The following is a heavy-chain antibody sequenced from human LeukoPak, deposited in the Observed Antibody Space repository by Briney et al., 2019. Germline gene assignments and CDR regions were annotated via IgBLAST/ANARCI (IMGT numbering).Heavy chain of an antibody. Sequence: SVKVSCKASGGTFSSYAISWVRQAPGQGLEWMGGIIPIFGTANYAQKFQGRVTITADESTSTAYMELSSPRSEDTAVYYCASRAAATFDYWGQGTLVTVSS. CDR1: GGTFSSYA. CDR3: ASRAAATFDY. J-gene: IGHJ4*02. V-gene: IGHV1-69*13. D-gene: IGHD6-13*01. CDR2: IIPIFGTA.